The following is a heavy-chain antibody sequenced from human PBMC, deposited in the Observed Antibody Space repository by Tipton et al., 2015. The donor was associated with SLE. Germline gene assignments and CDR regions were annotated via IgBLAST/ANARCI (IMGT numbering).Heavy chain of an antibody. CDR2: VYYSGST. V-gene: IGHV4-61*03. Sequence: TLSLTCTVSGASISTTTDYWGWIRQPPGKGLEWIGYVYYSGSTNYNPSLKSRVTISVDTSKNHFSLRLNSVTAADTAVYFCARGKYSSSWYQYSFDYWGQGTLVTVSS. J-gene: IGHJ4*02. CDR1: GASISTTTDY. CDR3: ARGKYSSSWYQYSFDY. D-gene: IGHD6-13*01.